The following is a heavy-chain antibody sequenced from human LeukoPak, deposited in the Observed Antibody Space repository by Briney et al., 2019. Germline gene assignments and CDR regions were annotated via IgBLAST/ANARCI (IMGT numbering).Heavy chain of an antibody. D-gene: IGHD6-13*01. CDR2: IYSGGST. Sequence: GGSLRLSCAASGFTVSSNYMSWVRQAPGKGLEWVSVIYSGGSTYYADSVKGRFTISRDNSKNTLYLQMNSPRAEDTAVYYCARGPYSSSSIDDAFDIWGQGTMVTVSS. CDR3: ARGPYSSSSIDDAFDI. CDR1: GFTVSSNY. V-gene: IGHV3-53*01. J-gene: IGHJ3*02.